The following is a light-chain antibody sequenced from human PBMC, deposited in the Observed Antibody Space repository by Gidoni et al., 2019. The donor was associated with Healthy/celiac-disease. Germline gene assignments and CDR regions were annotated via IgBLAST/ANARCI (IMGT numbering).Light chain of an antibody. CDR1: QSLSSW. V-gene: IGKV1-5*03. J-gene: IGKJ1*01. CDR2: KAS. CDR3: QQYKSYPWT. Sequence: DIQMTQSPSTLSASVGDRVTITCRASQSLSSWLAWFQQKSGKAPKLLIFKASSLESGVPSRFSGSESGTEFTLTITSLQPDDFATYYCQQYKSYPWTFGQGTKVEIK.